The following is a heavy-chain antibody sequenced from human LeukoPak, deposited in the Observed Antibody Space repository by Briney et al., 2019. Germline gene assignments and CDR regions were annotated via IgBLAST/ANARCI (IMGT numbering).Heavy chain of an antibody. CDR2: ISSSGSTI. CDR3: ASPSWVYGIDY. CDR1: GFTSSDYY. J-gene: IGHJ4*02. Sequence: GGSLRLSCAASGFTSSDYYMSWIRQAPGKGLEWVSYISSSGSTIYYADSVKGRFTISRDNAKNSLYLQMNSLRAEDTAVYYCASPSWVYGIDYWGQGTLVTVSS. V-gene: IGHV3-11*01. D-gene: IGHD3-10*01.